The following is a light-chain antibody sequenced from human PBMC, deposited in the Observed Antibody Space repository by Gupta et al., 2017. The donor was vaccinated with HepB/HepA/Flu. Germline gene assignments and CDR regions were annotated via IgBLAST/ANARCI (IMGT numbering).Light chain of an antibody. Sequence: AAPGQKVTITCSGSSSNIGNNYVSWYQQLPGTAPKLLIYENKKRPSGIPDRFSGSKSGTSATLGITGLQTGDEADYYCGTWDSSLSAGGVFGGGTKLTVL. J-gene: IGLJ3*02. CDR3: GTWDSSLSAGGV. CDR1: SSNIGNNY. CDR2: ENK. V-gene: IGLV1-51*02.